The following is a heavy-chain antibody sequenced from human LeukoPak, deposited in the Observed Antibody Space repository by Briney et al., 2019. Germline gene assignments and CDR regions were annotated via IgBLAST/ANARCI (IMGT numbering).Heavy chain of an antibody. CDR3: AREYSSSWYEYAFDI. CDR1: GFTFSSYA. Sequence: GGSLRLSCAASGFTFSSYAMSWVRQAPGKGLEWVSAISGSGGSTYYADSVKGRFTISRDNAKNSLYLQMNSLRAEDTAVYCCAREYSSSWYEYAFDIWGQGTMVTVSS. V-gene: IGHV3-23*01. D-gene: IGHD6-13*01. J-gene: IGHJ3*02. CDR2: ISGSGGST.